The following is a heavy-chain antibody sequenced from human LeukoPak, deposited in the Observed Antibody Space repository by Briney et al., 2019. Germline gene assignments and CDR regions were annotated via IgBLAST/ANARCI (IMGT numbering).Heavy chain of an antibody. CDR3: ARGPASGSDFAWFDP. D-gene: IGHD3-10*01. J-gene: IGHJ5*02. V-gene: IGHV4-34*01. CDR2: INHSGST. Sequence: SETLSLTCAVYGGSLSNYYWSWIRQPLGKGLEWIGEINHSGSTKFNPSLKSRVTILVDMSRSQFSLQLDSVTAADTAVYYCARGPASGSDFAWFDPWGQGTLVTVSS. CDR1: GGSLSNYY.